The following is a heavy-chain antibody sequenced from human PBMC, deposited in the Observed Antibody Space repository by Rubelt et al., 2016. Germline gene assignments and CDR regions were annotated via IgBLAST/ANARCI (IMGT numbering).Heavy chain of an antibody. V-gene: IGHV4-59*12. CDR3: ARLPQAMTGGY. J-gene: IGHJ4*02. CDR2: IYYSGST. Sequence: GYIYYSGSTNYNPSLKSRVTISVDTSKNQFSLKLSSVTAADTAVYYCARLPQAMTGGYWGQGTLVTVSS. D-gene: IGHD5-18*01.